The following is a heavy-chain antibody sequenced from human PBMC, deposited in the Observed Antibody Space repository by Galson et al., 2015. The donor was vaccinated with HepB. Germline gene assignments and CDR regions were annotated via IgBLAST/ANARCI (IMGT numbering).Heavy chain of an antibody. CDR1: GFTFSSYA. V-gene: IGHV3-23*01. J-gene: IGHJ4*02. Sequence: SLRLSCAASGFTFSSYAMSWVRQAPGKGLEWVSAISGSGGSTYYADSVKGRFTISRDNSKNTLYLQMNSLRAEDTAVYYCAKGARDYYGSGSLSWVDYWGQGTLVTVSS. CDR2: ISGSGGST. CDR3: AKGARDYYGSGSLSWVDY. D-gene: IGHD3-10*01.